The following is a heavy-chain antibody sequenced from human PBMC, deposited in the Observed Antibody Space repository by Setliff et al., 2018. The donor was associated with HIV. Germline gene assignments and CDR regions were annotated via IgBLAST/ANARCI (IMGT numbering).Heavy chain of an antibody. CDR1: GYTFSRYA. D-gene: IGHD2-15*01. CDR2: INAGNGYT. J-gene: IGHJ4*02. V-gene: IGHV1-3*01. Sequence: ASVKVSCKASGYTFSRYAMNWVRQAPGQSLEWMGWINAGNGYTKYPQKCQGRVTITSDTSASTAYMELWSLRSEDTAMYYCARVPYCSGGSCYRNYVDYWGPGTLVTVSS. CDR3: ARVPYCSGGSCYRNYVDY.